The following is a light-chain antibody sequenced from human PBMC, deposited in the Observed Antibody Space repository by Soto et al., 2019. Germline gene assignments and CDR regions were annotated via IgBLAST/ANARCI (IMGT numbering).Light chain of an antibody. J-gene: IGLJ1*01. Sequence: QSALTQPVSVSGSPGQSITISCTGTSSDLGSYDLVSWYQQHPGKAPKLMVYEVTKRPSGVSNRFSGSKSGNTASLTISGLQAEVEADYSCSSYAGSGTFYVFGSGTKVTVL. V-gene: IGLV2-23*02. CDR2: EVT. CDR3: SSYAGSGTFYV. CDR1: SSDLGSYDL.